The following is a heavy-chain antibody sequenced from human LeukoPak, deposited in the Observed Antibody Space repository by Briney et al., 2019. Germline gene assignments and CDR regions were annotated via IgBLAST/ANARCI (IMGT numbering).Heavy chain of an antibody. J-gene: IGHJ5*02. Sequence: PSETLSLTCTVSGYSISSGYYWGWIRQPPGKGLEWIGSIYHSGSTYYNPSLKSRVTISVDTSKNQFSLKLSSVTAADTAVYYCARFPSGDTSYYPFDNWFDPWGQGTLVTVSS. D-gene: IGHD3-22*01. CDR1: GYSISSGYY. CDR2: IYHSGST. V-gene: IGHV4-38-2*02. CDR3: ARFPSGDTSYYPFDNWFDP.